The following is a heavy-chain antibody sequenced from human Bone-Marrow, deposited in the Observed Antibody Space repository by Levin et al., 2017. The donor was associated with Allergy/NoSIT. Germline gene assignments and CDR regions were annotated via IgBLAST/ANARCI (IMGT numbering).Heavy chain of an antibody. V-gene: IGHV3-48*01. CDR2: LRSPTSPI. Sequence: GGSLRLSCAASGFSSSSYSMIWVREAPGKGLEWVSSLRSPTSPIYYADSVKGRFTISRDNAKNSLYLQMNSLRAEDTAVYYCARDSWPAFDYWGQGTLVAGSS. CDR1: GFSSSSYS. J-gene: IGHJ4*02. CDR3: ARDSWPAFDY. D-gene: IGHD2-2*01.